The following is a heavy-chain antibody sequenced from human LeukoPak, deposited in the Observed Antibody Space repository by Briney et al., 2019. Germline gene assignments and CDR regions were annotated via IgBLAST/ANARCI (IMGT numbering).Heavy chain of an antibody. J-gene: IGHJ6*02. D-gene: IGHD6-13*01. V-gene: IGHV1-2*02. CDR1: GYTFTSYY. CDR2: INPNSGGT. Sequence: ASVKLSFKASGYTFTSYYMHWVRQAPGQGLEWMGWINPNSGGTGYAQELQGRVTMTRDTSINTADMELSRLTSDDTAVYYCARGSGSSSWPYYNYYGMDVWGQGTTVTVSS. CDR3: ARGSGSSSWPYYNYYGMDV.